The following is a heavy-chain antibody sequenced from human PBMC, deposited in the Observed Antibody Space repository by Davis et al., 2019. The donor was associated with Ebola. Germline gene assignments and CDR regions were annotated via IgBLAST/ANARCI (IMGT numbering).Heavy chain of an antibody. CDR1: GGSISSYY. J-gene: IGHJ6*02. D-gene: IGHD5-24*01. CDR2: IYYSGST. CDR3: ARDQSTSRDGWAYYYYGMDV. Sequence: MPGGSLRLSCTVSGGSISSYYWSWIRQPPGKGLEWIGYIYYSGSTNYNPSLKSRVTISVDTSKNQFSLKLSSVTAADTAVYYCARDQSTSRDGWAYYYYGMDVWGQGTTVTVSS. V-gene: IGHV4-59*01.